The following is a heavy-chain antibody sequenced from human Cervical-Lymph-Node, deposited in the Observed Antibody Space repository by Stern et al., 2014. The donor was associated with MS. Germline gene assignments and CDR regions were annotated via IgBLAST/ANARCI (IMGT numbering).Heavy chain of an antibody. CDR1: GYTFTNYG. J-gene: IGHJ4*02. Sequence: QVQLAESGSEVKKPGASVKVSCKASGYTFTNYGITWVRQAPGRGLEWMGWISAYNGDTNYAQNLQGRVTMTTDTSMTTAYMELRSLRSDDTAVYYCARTYVRAFDYWGQGSLVTVSS. CDR3: ARTYVRAFDY. V-gene: IGHV1-18*01. D-gene: IGHD3-16*01. CDR2: ISAYNGDT.